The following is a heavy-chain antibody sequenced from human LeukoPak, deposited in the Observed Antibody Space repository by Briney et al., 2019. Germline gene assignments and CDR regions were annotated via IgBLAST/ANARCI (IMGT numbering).Heavy chain of an antibody. D-gene: IGHD5-18*01. CDR3: AKGTAGMDV. CDR1: GGSFSGYY. CDR2: INHSGST. V-gene: IGHV4-34*01. J-gene: IGHJ6*02. Sequence: PSETLSLTCAVYGGSFSGYYWSWIRQPPGKGLEWIGEINHSGSTNYNPSLKSRVTISVDTSKNQFSLKLHSVTAADTAVYYCAKGTAGMDVWGQGTTVTVSS.